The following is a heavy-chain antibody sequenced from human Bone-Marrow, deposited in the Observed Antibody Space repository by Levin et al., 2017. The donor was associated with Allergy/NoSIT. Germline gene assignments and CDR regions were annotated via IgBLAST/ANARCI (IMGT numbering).Heavy chain of an antibody. D-gene: IGHD3-10*01. Sequence: GGSLRLSCAASGFTFSSYGMHWVRQAPGKGLEWVAVISYDGSNKYYADSVKGRFTISRDNSKNTLYLQMNSLRAEDTAVYYCAKREGITMVRGVIISHYYYYYGMDVWGQGTTVTVSS. CDR1: GFTFSSYG. V-gene: IGHV3-30*18. CDR2: ISYDGSNK. CDR3: AKREGITMVRGVIISHYYYYYGMDV. J-gene: IGHJ6*02.